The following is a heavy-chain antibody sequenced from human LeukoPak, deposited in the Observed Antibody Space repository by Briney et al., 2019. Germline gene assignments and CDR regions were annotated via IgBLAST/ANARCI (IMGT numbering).Heavy chain of an antibody. CDR3: ARSRRGGWFDP. CDR1: GGSISSGSYY. Sequence: SETLSLTCTVSGGSISSGSYYWSWIRQPAGKGLEWIGRIYTSGSTNYNPSLKSRVTISVDTSKNQFSLKLSSVTAADTAVYYCARSRRGGWFDPWGQGTLVTASS. V-gene: IGHV4-61*02. CDR2: IYTSGST. D-gene: IGHD3-16*01. J-gene: IGHJ5*02.